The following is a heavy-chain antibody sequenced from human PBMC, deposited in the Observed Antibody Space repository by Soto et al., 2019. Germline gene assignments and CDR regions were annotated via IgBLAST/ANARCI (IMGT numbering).Heavy chain of an antibody. V-gene: IGHV1-3*01. CDR1: GYTFTSYA. CDR2: INAGNGNT. J-gene: IGHJ4*02. CDR3: ARGLALYYFDY. Sequence: QVQLVQSGAEVKKPGASVKVSCKASGYTFTSYAMHWVRQAPGQRLEWMGWINAGNGNTKYSQKFQGRVTITRDTPATTAYMELISLRSEDTAVYYCARGLALYYFDYWGQGALVTVSS.